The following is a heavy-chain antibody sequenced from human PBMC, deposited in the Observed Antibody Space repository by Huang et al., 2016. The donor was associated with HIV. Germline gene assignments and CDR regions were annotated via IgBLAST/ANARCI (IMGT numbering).Heavy chain of an antibody. D-gene: IGHD2-15*01. Sequence: QVQLQESGPGLVKPSQTLSLTCTVSGASISSGGFYWSWLRQTTGTGLQWIGHVYSDGGTNYNPSRASRVTISVDTSKNQFSLTLKSVTAADTATYYCARDGALSGGAWFDPWGQGTRVTVSS. CDR1: GASISSGGFY. CDR2: VYSDGGT. J-gene: IGHJ5*02. CDR3: ARDGALSGGAWFDP. V-gene: IGHV4-61*09.